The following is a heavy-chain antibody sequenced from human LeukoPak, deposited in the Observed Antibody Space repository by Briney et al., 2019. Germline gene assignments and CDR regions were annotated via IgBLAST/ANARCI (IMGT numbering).Heavy chain of an antibody. D-gene: IGHD6-13*01. V-gene: IGHV4-34*01. CDR3: ARSLGGRGSSWFDY. CDR1: GGSFSGYY. CDR2: INHSGST. J-gene: IGHJ4*02. Sequence: SETLSLTCAVYGGSFSGYYWSWIRQPPGKGLEWIGEINHSGSTNYNPSLKSRVTISVDTSKNQFSLKLSSVTAADTAVYYCARSLGGRGSSWFDYWGQGTLVTVSS.